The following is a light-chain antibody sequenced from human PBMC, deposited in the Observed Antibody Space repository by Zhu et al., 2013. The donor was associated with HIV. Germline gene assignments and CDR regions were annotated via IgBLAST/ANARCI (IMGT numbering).Light chain of an antibody. J-gene: IGKJ4*01. Sequence: EIVMTQSPATLSVSPGERATLSCRASQSVSSNLAWYQQKPGQAPRLLIYGASTRATGIPARFSGSGSGTEFTLTISSLQSEDFAVYYCQQSIEWPPLTFGGRDQGGDQT. V-gene: IGKV3-15*01. CDR3: QQSIEWPPLT. CDR1: QSVSSN. CDR2: GAS.